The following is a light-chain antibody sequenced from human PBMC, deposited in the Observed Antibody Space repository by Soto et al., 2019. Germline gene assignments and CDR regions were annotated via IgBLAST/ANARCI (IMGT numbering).Light chain of an antibody. J-gene: IGKJ1*01. Sequence: EVVLTQSPGTLSLSPGERATLSCRASQSVSSNYLSWYQHKAGQAPRLLISGASSRATGIPDRFSGSGSGTDFPLTISRLEPEDFAVYYCQQYGSSSWTFGQGTKVEIK. CDR1: QSVSSNY. CDR2: GAS. CDR3: QQYGSSSWT. V-gene: IGKV3-20*01.